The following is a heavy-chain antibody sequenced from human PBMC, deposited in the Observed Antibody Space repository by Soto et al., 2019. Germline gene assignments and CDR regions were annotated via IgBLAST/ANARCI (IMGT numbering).Heavy chain of an antibody. CDR3: AKEGGSCYFDY. J-gene: IGHJ4*02. Sequence: GGSLRLSCAASGFTFSSYGMHWVRQAPGKGLEWVAVISYDGSNKYYADSVKGRFTTSRDNSKNTLYLQMNSLRAEDTAVYYCAKEGGSCYFDYWGQGTLVTVSS. CDR2: ISYDGSNK. D-gene: IGHD2-15*01. CDR1: GFTFSSYG. V-gene: IGHV3-30*18.